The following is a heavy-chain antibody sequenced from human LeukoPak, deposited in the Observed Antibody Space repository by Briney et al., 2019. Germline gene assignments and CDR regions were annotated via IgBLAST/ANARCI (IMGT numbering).Heavy chain of an antibody. J-gene: IGHJ5*02. D-gene: IGHD6-13*01. CDR2: ISSSSSYI. CDR3: ARDRAQLAAAGNNWFDP. Sequence: GGSLRLSCAASGFTFSSYSMNWVRQAPGKGLEWVSSISSSSSYIYYADSVKGRFTISRDNAKNSLYLQMNSLRAEDTAVYYCARDRAQLAAAGNNWFDPWGQGTLVTVSS. CDR1: GFTFSSYS. V-gene: IGHV3-21*01.